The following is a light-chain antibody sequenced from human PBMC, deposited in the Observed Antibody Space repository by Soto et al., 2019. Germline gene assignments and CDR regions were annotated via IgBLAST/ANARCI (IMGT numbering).Light chain of an antibody. Sequence: EIVMTQSPGTLSVSPGERATLSCRASQSVSSNLAWYQQKPGQAPRLLIYGASTRATGIPARFSGSGSETEFTLTISSLQSEDFAVYYCQQFYNWPRTFGHGSKVEIK. CDR3: QQFYNWPRT. V-gene: IGKV3-15*01. CDR2: GAS. J-gene: IGKJ1*01. CDR1: QSVSSN.